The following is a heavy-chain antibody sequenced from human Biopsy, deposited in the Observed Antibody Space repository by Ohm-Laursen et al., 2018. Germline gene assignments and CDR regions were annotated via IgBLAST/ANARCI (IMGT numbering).Heavy chain of an antibody. CDR3: ARGRRHCSGTCSRWYFDL. V-gene: IGHV1-2*02. J-gene: IGHJ2*01. D-gene: IGHD2-2*01. Sequence: SVYPSRPPSGYTFTAFSAHSLRHAPGQGLKWMGWIAPKSGDTDYPQNFQGRVSMTRDTSISTAYMDLSRLRSDDTAVYYCARGRRHCSGTCSRWYFDLWGRGTLVTVSS. CDR2: IAPKSGDT. CDR1: GYTFTAFS.